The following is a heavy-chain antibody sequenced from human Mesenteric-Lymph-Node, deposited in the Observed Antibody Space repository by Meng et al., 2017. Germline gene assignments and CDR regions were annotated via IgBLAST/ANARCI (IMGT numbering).Heavy chain of an antibody. J-gene: IGHJ3*02. CDR3: ARVYSSGWYSAPDAFDI. D-gene: IGHD6-19*01. Sequence: ASVKVSCKASGYTFIGYYMHWVRQAPGQGLEWMGWINPNSGGTNYAQKFQGRVTMTRDTSISTAYMELSRLRSDDTAVYYCARVYSSGWYSAPDAFDIWGQGRMVTDSS. CDR1: GYTFIGYY. CDR2: INPNSGGT. V-gene: IGHV1-2*02.